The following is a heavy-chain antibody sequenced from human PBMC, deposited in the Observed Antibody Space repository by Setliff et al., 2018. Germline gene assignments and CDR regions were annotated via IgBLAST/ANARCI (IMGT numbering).Heavy chain of an antibody. V-gene: IGHV4-39*07. CDR1: GGSFSSYY. CDR3: ARDPGVHSGTWCLDS. J-gene: IGHJ4*02. Sequence: SETLSLTCTVYGGSFSSYYWGWIRQPPGKGLEWIGSIYHTGTTYYNPSLRSRGAISLDTSRNQFSLELSSVTAADTAVYYCARDPGVHSGTWCLDSWGQGTQVTVSS. D-gene: IGHD2-8*01. CDR2: IYHTGTT.